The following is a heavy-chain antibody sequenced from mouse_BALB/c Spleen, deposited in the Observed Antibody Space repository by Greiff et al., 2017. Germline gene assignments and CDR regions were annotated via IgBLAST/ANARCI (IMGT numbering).Heavy chain of an antibody. CDR3: ARGRAGFYYDYDEAVFAY. J-gene: IGHJ3*01. CDR1: GFTFSSYA. V-gene: IGHV5-6-5*01. D-gene: IGHD2-4*01. Sequence: EVMLVESGGGLVKPGGSLKLSCAASGFTFSSYAMSWVRQTPEKRLEWVASISSGGSTYYPDSVKGRFTISRDNARNILYLQMSSLRSEDTAMYYCARGRAGFYYDYDEAVFAYWGQGTLVTVSA. CDR2: ISSGGST.